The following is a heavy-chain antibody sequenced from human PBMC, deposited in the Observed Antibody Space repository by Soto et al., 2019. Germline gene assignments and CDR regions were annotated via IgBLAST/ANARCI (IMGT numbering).Heavy chain of an antibody. CDR3: ASTYYYDSSGYYYDGMDV. CDR1: GYSFTSYW. Sequence: PGESLTISCKGSGYSFTSYWIGWVRQMPGKGLEWMGIIYPGDSDTRYSPSFQGQVTISADKSISTAYLQWSSLKASDTAMYYCASTYYYDSSGYYYDGMDVWGQGTTVTVSS. D-gene: IGHD3-22*01. CDR2: IYPGDSDT. V-gene: IGHV5-51*01. J-gene: IGHJ6*02.